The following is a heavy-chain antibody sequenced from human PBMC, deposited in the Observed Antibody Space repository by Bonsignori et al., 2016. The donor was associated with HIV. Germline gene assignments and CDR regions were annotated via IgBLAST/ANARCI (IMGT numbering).Heavy chain of an antibody. CDR2: IKSKTDGGTT. CDR1: GFTFSNAW. J-gene: IGHJ6*03. Sequence: GGSLRLSCAASGFTFSNAWMSWVRQAPGKGLEWVGRIKSKTDGGTTDYAAPVKGRFTISRDDSKNTLYLQMNSLKTEDTAVYYCTTGKHYDILTGYYLAYYMDVWGKGTTVTVSS. D-gene: IGHD3-9*01. V-gene: IGHV3-15*01. CDR3: TTGKHYDILTGYYLAYYMDV.